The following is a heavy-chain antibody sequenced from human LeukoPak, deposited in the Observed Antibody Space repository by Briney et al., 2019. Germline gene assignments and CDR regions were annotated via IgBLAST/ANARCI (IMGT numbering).Heavy chain of an antibody. CDR1: GYTFTGYY. D-gene: IGHD2-15*01. Sequence: ASVKVSCKASGYTFTGYYMHWVRQAPGQGLEWMGWINPNSGGTNYAQKFQGRVTMTRDTSISTAYMELSRLRSDDTAVYYCARDPWYCSGGSCYPNWFDPWGQGTLVTVSS. CDR2: INPNSGGT. CDR3: ARDPWYCSGGSCYPNWFDP. J-gene: IGHJ5*02. V-gene: IGHV1-2*02.